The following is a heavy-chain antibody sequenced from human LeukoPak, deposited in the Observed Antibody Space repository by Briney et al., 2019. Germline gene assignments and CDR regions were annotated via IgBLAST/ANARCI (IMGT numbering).Heavy chain of an antibody. Sequence: GGSLRLSCVVSGFTVSSNYMSWVRQAPGKGLEWVSVIYIGGSRYYADSVKGRFTISRDNSKNTVYLQMNSLSAEDTAVYYCARAYNWNYAFFDYWGQGTLVTVSS. CDR2: IYIGGSR. V-gene: IGHV3-66*01. J-gene: IGHJ4*02. CDR1: GFTVSSNY. D-gene: IGHD1-7*01. CDR3: ARAYNWNYAFFDY.